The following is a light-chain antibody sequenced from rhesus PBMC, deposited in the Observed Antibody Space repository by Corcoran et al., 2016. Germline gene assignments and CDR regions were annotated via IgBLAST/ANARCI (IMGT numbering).Light chain of an antibody. Sequence: DIQMTQSPSALSASVGETVTITCRASQGINNFLVWYQQKPGKAPKPLIYYASNLETGVPSRFSGSGAGTDFTLTISSLHPEYFATYYCQQHNSYPRTFGQGTKVEIK. J-gene: IGKJ1*01. CDR2: YAS. CDR1: QGINNF. V-gene: IGKV1S14*01. CDR3: QQHNSYPRT.